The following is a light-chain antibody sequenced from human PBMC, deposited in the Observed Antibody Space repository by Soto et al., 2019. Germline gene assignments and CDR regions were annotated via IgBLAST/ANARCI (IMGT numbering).Light chain of an antibody. Sequence: DIQMTQSPSTLSASVGDRVTITCRASQSISSWLAWYQQRPGKAPRLLIHKASNLQSGVPSRSSGRGSGTEFTLTISSLQPDDFATYYCRHYNTYSGTFGQGTKVDI. CDR1: QSISSW. V-gene: IGKV1-5*03. CDR3: RHYNTYSGT. CDR2: KAS. J-gene: IGKJ1*01.